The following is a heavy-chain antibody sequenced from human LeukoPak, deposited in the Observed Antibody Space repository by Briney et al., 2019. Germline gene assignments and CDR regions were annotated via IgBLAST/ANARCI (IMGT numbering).Heavy chain of an antibody. D-gene: IGHD2-15*01. J-gene: IGHJ4*02. Sequence: GGSLRLSCAASGFTFRNYWMQWVRQAPGKGLVWVSRINSDESSTSTGYADSVKGRFTISRDNAKNTLYLQMDSLRAEDTAVYYCARVGDGPSSGYSDYWGQGTLVTVSS. CDR1: GFTFRNYW. CDR3: ARVGDGPSSGYSDY. V-gene: IGHV3-74*01. CDR2: INSDESST.